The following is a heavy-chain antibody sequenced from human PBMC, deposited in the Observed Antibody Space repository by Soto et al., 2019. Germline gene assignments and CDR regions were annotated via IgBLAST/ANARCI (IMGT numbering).Heavy chain of an antibody. D-gene: IGHD5-18*01. CDR2: IYNDGNSK. CDR1: GFTFNTHW. V-gene: IGHV3-74*01. Sequence: SGGSLRLSCAASGFTFNTHWMYWVRQAPGKGLVWVSRIYNDGNSKIYADSVRGRFTISRDNAKNTVYLQMNSLRAEDTAVYYCARDYGYNVDYWGQGTLVTVSS. J-gene: IGHJ4*02. CDR3: ARDYGYNVDY.